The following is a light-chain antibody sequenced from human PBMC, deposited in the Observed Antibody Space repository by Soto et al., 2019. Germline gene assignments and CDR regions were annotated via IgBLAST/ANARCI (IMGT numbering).Light chain of an antibody. CDR2: GNI. Sequence: QSVLTQPPSVSGAPGQRVTISCTGSSSNFGAGYDVHWYQQLPGTAPQLLIFGNINRPSGVPDRFSGSKSGTSASLAITGLQAEDEADYYCQSYDSSLSGGVFGGGTKLTVL. V-gene: IGLV1-40*01. J-gene: IGLJ3*02. CDR3: QSYDSSLSGGV. CDR1: SSNFGAGYD.